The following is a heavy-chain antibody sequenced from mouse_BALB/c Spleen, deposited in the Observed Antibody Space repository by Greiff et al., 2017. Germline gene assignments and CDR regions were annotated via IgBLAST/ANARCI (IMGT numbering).Heavy chain of an antibody. CDR1: GFTFNTYA. V-gene: IGHV10-1*02. CDR2: IRSKSNNYAT. J-gene: IGHJ3*01. Sequence: EVQGVESGGGLVQPKGSLKLSCAASGFTFNTYAMNWVRQAPGKGLEWVARIRSKSNNYATYYADSVKDRFTISRDDSQSMLYLQMNNLKTEDTAMYYCVRQDRYDVSAWFAYWGQGTLVTVSA. D-gene: IGHD2-14*01. CDR3: VRQDRYDVSAWFAY.